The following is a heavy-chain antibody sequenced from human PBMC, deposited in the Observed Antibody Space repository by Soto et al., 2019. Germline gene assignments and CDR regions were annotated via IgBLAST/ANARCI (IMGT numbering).Heavy chain of an antibody. CDR3: ARGNYYDSSGYFAYAFDI. Sequence: SETLSLTCTVSGGSISSGDYYWSWIRQPPGKGLEWIGYIYYSGSTYYNPSLKSRVTISVDTSKNQFSLKLSSVTAADTAVYYCARGNYYDSSGYFAYAFDIWGQGTMVTVSS. J-gene: IGHJ3*02. CDR1: GGSISSGDYY. D-gene: IGHD3-22*01. CDR2: IYYSGST. V-gene: IGHV4-30-4*01.